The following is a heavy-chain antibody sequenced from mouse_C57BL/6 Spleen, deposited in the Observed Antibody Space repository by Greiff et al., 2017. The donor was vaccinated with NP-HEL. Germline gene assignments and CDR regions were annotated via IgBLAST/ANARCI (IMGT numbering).Heavy chain of an antibody. Sequence: EVQRVESGPGLVKPSQSLSLTCSVTGYSITSGYYWNWIRQFPGNKLEWMGYISYDGSNNYNPSLKNRISITRDTSKNQFFLKLNSVTTEDTATYYCARGHYYGSSPYWYFDVWGTGTTVTVSS. CDR1: GYSITSGYY. D-gene: IGHD1-1*01. J-gene: IGHJ1*03. CDR2: ISYDGSN. V-gene: IGHV3-6*01. CDR3: ARGHYYGSSPYWYFDV.